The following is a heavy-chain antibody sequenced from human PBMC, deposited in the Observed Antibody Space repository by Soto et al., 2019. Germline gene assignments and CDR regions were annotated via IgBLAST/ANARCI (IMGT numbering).Heavy chain of an antibody. Sequence: QVQLQQSGPGLVKPSQTLSLTCTVSGDSISSGGYYWTWIRQHPGKGLEWIGYIRYSESTYYNPSLQSRVIVSIDTSKNQFSLRLSSVTAADTAVYFCTRGAWGYAFDVWGQGTMVTVSS. CDR1: GDSISSGGYY. J-gene: IGHJ3*01. D-gene: IGHD3-16*01. CDR2: IRYSEST. CDR3: TRGAWGYAFDV. V-gene: IGHV4-31*03.